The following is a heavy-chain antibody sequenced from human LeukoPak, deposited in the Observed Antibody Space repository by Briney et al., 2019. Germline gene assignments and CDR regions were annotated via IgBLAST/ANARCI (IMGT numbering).Heavy chain of an antibody. J-gene: IGHJ4*02. CDR1: SVTISTYY. CDR2: IYYTGST. CDR3: ARYYSSGWTYYFDY. V-gene: IGHV4-59*01. D-gene: IGHD6-19*01. Sequence: SETLSLTCTVSSVTISTYYWSWFRQPPGKGLQWIGYIYYTGSTNYNPSLKSRVTISLDTPKNPFSLKLSSVTAADTAVYYCARYYSSGWTYYFDYWGQGTLVTVSS.